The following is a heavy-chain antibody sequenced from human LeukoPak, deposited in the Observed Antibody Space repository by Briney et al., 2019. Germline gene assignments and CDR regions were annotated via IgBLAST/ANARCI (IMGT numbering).Heavy chain of an antibody. J-gene: IGHJ4*02. D-gene: IGHD2-2*01. V-gene: IGHV3-30*18. CDR2: ISYDGSNK. CDR1: GFTFSSYA. CDR3: AKDAVYCSSTSCYGREGGGIDY. Sequence: PGGSLRLSCAASGFTFSSYAMHWVRQAPGKGLEWVAVISYDGSNKYYADSVKGRFTISRDNSKNTLYLQMNSLRAEDTAVYYCAKDAVYCSSTSCYGREGGGIDYWGQGTLVTVSS.